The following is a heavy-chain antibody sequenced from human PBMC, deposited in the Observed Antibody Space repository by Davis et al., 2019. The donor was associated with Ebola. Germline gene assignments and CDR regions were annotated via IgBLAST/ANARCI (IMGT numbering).Heavy chain of an antibody. D-gene: IGHD5-18*01. V-gene: IGHV3-66*03. J-gene: IGHJ4*02. CDR2: LGTSADT. Sequence: GESLKISCAASGFVFSSYVMSWVRRAPGKGLEWVSTLGTSADTYYADSVKGRFTISRDNSKNTLYLQMNSLRAEDTAVYYCARDTAMAYWGQGTLVTVSS. CDR3: ARDTAMAY. CDR1: GFVFSSYV.